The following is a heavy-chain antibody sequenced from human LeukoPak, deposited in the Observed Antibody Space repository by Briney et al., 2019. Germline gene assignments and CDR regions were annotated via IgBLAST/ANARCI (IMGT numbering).Heavy chain of an antibody. V-gene: IGHV3-23*01. J-gene: IGHJ3*02. CDR2: IDASGGST. CDR3: ASGITTSSAFDI. D-gene: IGHD3-10*01. CDR1: GFTFSSYA. Sequence: GGSLRLSCAASGFTFSSYAMTWVRQAPGKGLEWVSSIDASGGSTYYADSVKGRFTISRDNAKNSLYLQMNSLRAEDTAVYYCASGITTSSAFDIWGQGTMVTVSS.